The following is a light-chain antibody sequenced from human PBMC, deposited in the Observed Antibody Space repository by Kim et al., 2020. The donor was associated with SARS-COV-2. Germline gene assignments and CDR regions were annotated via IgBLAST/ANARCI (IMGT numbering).Light chain of an antibody. Sequence: ASVGDRVTITCRASQSINSWLAWYQQKPGKAPKVLIYKASSLESGVPSRFSGSGSGTEFTLTINSLQPEDFAAYYCQQYDSYPRTFGQGTKVDIK. CDR2: KAS. V-gene: IGKV1-5*03. J-gene: IGKJ1*01. CDR3: QQYDSYPRT. CDR1: QSINSW.